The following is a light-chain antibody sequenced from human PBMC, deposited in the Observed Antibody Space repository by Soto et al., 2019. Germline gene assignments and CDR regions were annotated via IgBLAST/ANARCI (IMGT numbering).Light chain of an antibody. Sequence: EDVLTQSPGTLSLSPGERATLSCRASQNINNNYLAWYQRKPGQAPRLLIYGASSRATDIPDRFSGSGSGTDFTLTISRLEPEDFAVYYCQQHGISHITFGQGTRLEI. CDR1: QNINNNY. CDR2: GAS. CDR3: QQHGISHIT. J-gene: IGKJ5*01. V-gene: IGKV3-20*01.